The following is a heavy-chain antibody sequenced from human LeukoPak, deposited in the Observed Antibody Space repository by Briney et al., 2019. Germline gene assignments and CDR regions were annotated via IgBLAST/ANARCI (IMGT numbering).Heavy chain of an antibody. CDR3: ARQRAPGLIDF. CDR1: GYSFTSSW. J-gene: IGHJ4*02. Sequence: GESLKISCQASGYSFTSSWIGWARQMPGKGLEWMAIINPGDSDTRYSPSFQGQVTISADKSISTVYLQWGSLKASDTAMYYCARQRAPGLIDFWGQGTLVTVSS. D-gene: IGHD1-14*01. CDR2: INPGDSDT. V-gene: IGHV5-51*01.